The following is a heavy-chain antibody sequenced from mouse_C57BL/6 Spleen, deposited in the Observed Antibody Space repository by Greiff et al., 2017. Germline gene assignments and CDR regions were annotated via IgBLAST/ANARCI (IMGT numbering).Heavy chain of an antibody. V-gene: IGHV1-64*01. Sequence: QFQLQQPGAELVKPGASVKLSCKASGYTFTSYWMHWVKQRPGQGLEWIGMIHPNSGSTNYNEKFKSKATLAVDKSSSTAYMQISRLTSEDSAVYYGARSGTTVVAENPCAYWGQGTLVTVSA. D-gene: IGHD1-1*01. CDR3: ARSGTTVVAENPCAY. CDR2: IHPNSGST. CDR1: GYTFTSYW. J-gene: IGHJ3*01.